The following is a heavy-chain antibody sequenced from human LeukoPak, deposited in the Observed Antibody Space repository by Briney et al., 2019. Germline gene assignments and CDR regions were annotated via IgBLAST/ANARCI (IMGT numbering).Heavy chain of an antibody. CDR2: IRSDGRNK. D-gene: IGHD6-13*01. J-gene: IGHJ6*03. Sequence: GGSLRLSCAASGFTFSSYWMHWVRQAPGKGLEWVALIRSDGRNKYYGDSVKGRFTISRDNSKNTLFLQMNSLTVEDSAVYYCATRKGNYMDVWGQGTTVTVSS. CDR1: GFTFSSYW. V-gene: IGHV3-30*02. CDR3: ATRKGNYMDV.